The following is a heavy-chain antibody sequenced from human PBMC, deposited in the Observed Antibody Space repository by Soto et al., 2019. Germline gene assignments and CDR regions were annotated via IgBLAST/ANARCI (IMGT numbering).Heavy chain of an antibody. V-gene: IGHV1-3*01. CDR1: GYTFTSYA. CDR2: INAGNGNT. CDR3: ARALAVVPAASLY. J-gene: IGHJ4*02. D-gene: IGHD2-2*01. Sequence: QVQLVQSGAEVKKPGASVKVSCKASGYTFTSYAMHWVRQAPGQRLEWMGWINAGNGNTKYSQKFQGRVTITRDTXASTAYMELSSLRSEDTAVYYCARALAVVPAASLYWGQGTLVTVSS.